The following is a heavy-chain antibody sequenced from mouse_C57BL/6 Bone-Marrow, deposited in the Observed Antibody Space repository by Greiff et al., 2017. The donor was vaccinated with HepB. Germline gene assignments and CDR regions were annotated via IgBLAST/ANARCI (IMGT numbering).Heavy chain of an antibody. CDR2: IYPGSGST. CDR1: GYTFTSYW. V-gene: IGHV1-55*01. Sequence: VQLQQPGAELVKPGASVKMSCKASGYTFTSYWITWVKQRPGQGLEWIGDIYPGSGSTNYNEKFKSKATLTVDTSSSTAYMQLSSLTSEDSAVYDCARVDRFGYDGYGFDDWGQGTTLTVSS. D-gene: IGHD2-3*01. J-gene: IGHJ2*01. CDR3: ARVDRFGYDGYGFDD.